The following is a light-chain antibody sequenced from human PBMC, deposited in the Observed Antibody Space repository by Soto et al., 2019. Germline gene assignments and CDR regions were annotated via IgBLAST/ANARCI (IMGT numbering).Light chain of an antibody. CDR1: RSVSNY. V-gene: IGKV3-11*01. CDR3: QQRSNWVFT. Sequence: EIVLTQSPATLSLSPGEIATLSCRASRSVSNYLAWYQQKPGQAPRLLIYDASNRATGIPARFSGSGSGTDFTLTISSLEPEDFAVYYCQQRSNWVFTFGPGTKVDIK. J-gene: IGKJ3*01. CDR2: DAS.